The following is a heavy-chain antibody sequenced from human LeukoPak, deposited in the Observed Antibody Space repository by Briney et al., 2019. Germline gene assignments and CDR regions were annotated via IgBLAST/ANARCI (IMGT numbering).Heavy chain of an antibody. J-gene: IGHJ1*01. CDR1: RFAFSSYV. V-gene: IGHV3-30*03. CDR2: ISYDGSDK. CDR3: ARDSQPGLAAAGTCDFHH. Sequence: PGRSLRLSCAASRFAFSSYVMHWVRQAPGKGLDWVAGISYDGSDKYYADSVKGRFTISRDNSKTTLYLQMNSLRAEDTAVYYCARDSQPGLAAAGTCDFHHWGQGTLVTVSS. D-gene: IGHD6-13*01.